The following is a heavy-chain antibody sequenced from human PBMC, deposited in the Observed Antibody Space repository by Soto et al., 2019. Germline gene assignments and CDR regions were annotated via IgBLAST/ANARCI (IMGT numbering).Heavy chain of an antibody. V-gene: IGHV6-1*01. Sequence: SQTLSLTCAISGDSVSSNSAAWNWIRQSPSRGLEWLGRTYYRSKWYNDYAVSVKSRITTNPDTSKNQFSLQLNSVTPEDTAVYYCARDRIVVVPAAILYYYYYGMDVWGQGTTVTVSS. J-gene: IGHJ6*02. D-gene: IGHD2-2*01. CDR1: GDSVSSNSAA. CDR2: TYYRSKWYN. CDR3: ARDRIVVVPAAILYYYYYGMDV.